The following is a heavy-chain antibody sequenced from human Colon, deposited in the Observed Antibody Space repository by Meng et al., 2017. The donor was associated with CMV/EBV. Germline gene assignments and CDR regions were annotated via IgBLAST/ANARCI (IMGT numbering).Heavy chain of an antibody. J-gene: IGHJ6*02. D-gene: IGHD5-18*01. Sequence: AVKVSCKTSGGPFKSNAISWVRQAPGQGLEWMGGIIPIFGTANYAQKFQGRVTITTDESTSTAYMELNSLISEDTAVYYRASRGDRGYSYGLYGMDVWGQGTTVTVSS. V-gene: IGHV1-69*05. CDR2: IIPIFGTA. CDR1: GGPFKSNA. CDR3: ASRGDRGYSYGLYGMDV.